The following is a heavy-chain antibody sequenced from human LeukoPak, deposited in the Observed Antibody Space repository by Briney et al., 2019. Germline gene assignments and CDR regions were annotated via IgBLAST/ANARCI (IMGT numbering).Heavy chain of an antibody. CDR1: GYTFTDYY. J-gene: IGHJ4*02. CDR3: ARDDGWAGTDC. D-gene: IGHD3-10*01. CDR2: IYPNSGDP. V-gene: IGHV1-2*06. Sequence: GASVKVSCRASGYTFTDYYIHWVRQAPGQGLEWMGRIYPNSGDPDYAQKFQGRVTMTRDTSISTAYMEFSRLKSDDTAVYYCARDDGWAGTDCWGQGTLVTVSS.